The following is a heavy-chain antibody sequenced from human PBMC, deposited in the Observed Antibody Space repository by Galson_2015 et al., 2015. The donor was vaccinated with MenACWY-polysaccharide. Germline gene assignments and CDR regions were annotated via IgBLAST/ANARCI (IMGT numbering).Heavy chain of an antibody. V-gene: IGHV3-49*04. D-gene: IGHD4-23*01. J-gene: IGHJ4*02. CDR3: TRSLTTMGAKYYFDY. CDR1: GFTFGDYA. CDR2: VRDKNYDGTT. Sequence: SLRLSCAASGFTFGDYAMTWVRQAPGKGLERVGFVRDKNYDGTTEYAAPVKGRVSISRDDSKSIAYLQMNSLKTEDTAVYYCTRSLTTMGAKYYFDYWGRGTLVTVSS.